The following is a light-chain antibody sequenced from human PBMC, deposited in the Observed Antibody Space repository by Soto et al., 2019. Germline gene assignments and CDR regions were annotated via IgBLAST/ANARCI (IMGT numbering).Light chain of an antibody. J-gene: IGKJ2*01. CDR1: QNINNW. V-gene: IGKV1-5*01. CDR3: QRYDGY. Sequence: DTQMTQSPSTLSASVGDTVTITCRARQNINNWLARYQQKPEKVPKLLIYGASTLEDGVPSRFSGSRSGTEFTLTINSLRPDDFATYYCQRYDGYFGQGTKLEIK. CDR2: GAS.